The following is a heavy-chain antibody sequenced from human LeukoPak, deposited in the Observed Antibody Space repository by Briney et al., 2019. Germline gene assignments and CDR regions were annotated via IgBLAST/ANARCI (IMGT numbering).Heavy chain of an antibody. D-gene: IGHD2-15*01. V-gene: IGHV3-7*01. CDR2: IKHDGSER. CDR1: GFTFSDYW. J-gene: IGHJ4*02. Sequence: QPGGSLRLSCAASGFTFSDYWLSWVRQAPGKGLEWVANIKHDGSERYYVGSVKGRFTIPRDNARNSLYLQMNSLRAEDTAVYYCVQGWRDSWGQGTLVTVSS. CDR3: VQGWRDS.